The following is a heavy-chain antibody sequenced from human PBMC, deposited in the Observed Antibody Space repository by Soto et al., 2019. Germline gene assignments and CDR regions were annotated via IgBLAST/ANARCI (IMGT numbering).Heavy chain of an antibody. V-gene: IGHV1-8*01. J-gene: IGHJ4*02. D-gene: IGHD1-1*01. Sequence: QVQLVQSGAEVRKPGASVKVSCEASGYTFTSYHIYWVRQATGQGLERMGCMNPNTGNSGYAHKFQGRFTMTSDTSISTAHMEMSRLRSDDTAVYYCARRAETNGWNGFGADKYYFDFWGKGTLVTVSS. CDR1: GYTFTSYH. CDR3: ARRAETNGWNGFGADKYYFDF. CDR2: MNPNTGNS.